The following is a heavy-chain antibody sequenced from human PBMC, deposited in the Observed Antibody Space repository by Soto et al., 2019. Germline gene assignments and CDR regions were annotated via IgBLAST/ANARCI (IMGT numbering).Heavy chain of an antibody. V-gene: IGHV3-15*07. Sequence: GGSLRLSCAASGFTFSNAWMNWVRQAPGKGLEWVGRIKSKTDGGTTDYAAPVKGRFTISRDDSKNTLYLQMNSLKTEDTAVYYCTTDGGPPHMTTYYYGMDVWGQGTTVTVSS. CDR3: TTDGGPPHMTTYYYGMDV. D-gene: IGHD1-1*01. J-gene: IGHJ6*01. CDR1: GFTFSNAW. CDR2: IKSKTDGGTT.